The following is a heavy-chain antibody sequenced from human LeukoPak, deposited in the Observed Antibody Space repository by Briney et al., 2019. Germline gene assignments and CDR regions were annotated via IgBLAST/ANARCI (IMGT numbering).Heavy chain of an antibody. V-gene: IGHV1-2*02. CDR1: GYVVTDYY. D-gene: IGHD1-1*01. CDR2: LRGDTGDT. J-gene: IGHJ4*02. CDR3: ARVRDNACDY. Sequence: ASVTVSCKTSGYVVTDYYMHWVRQAPGQGLEWMGRLRGDTGDTDSPQKFKGRVTMARDTATNTAYMQLSRLTYDDTAIYFCARVRDNACDYWGQGTLVTVSS.